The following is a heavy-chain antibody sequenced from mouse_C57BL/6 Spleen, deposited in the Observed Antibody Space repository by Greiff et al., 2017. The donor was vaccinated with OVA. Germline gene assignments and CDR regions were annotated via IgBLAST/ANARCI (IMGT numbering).Heavy chain of an antibody. D-gene: IGHD3-2*02. Sequence: QVQLQQPGAELVRPGTSVKLSCKASGYTFTSYWMPWVKQRPGQGLEWIGVIDPSDSYTNYNQKFKGKATLTVDTSSSTAYMQLSSLTSEDSAVYYCAREQLRTYYYAMDYWGQGTSVTVSS. CDR1: GYTFTSYW. CDR2: IDPSDSYT. CDR3: AREQLRTYYYAMDY. J-gene: IGHJ4*01. V-gene: IGHV1-59*01.